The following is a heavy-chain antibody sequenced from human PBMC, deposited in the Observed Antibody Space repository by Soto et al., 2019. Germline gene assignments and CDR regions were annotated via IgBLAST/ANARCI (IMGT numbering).Heavy chain of an antibody. CDR2: ISYDGSNK. Sequence: PGGSLRLSCAASGFTFSRYGMHWVRQAPGKGLEWVAVISYDGSNKYYADSVEGRFTISRDNSKNTLYLQMNSVRAEDTAVYYCAKGRGSSYYYYYYGMDVWGQGTRVTVSS. CDR3: AKGRGSSYYYYYYGMDV. CDR1: GFTFSRYG. D-gene: IGHD1-26*01. J-gene: IGHJ6*02. V-gene: IGHV3-30*18.